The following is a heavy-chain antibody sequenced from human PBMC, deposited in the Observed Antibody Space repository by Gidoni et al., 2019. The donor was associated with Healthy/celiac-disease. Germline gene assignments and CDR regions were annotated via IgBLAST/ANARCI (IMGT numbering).Heavy chain of an antibody. CDR2: IIPIFGTA. Sequence: QVQLVQSGAEVKKPGSSVKVSCKASGGPFSSYAISWVRQAPGQGLEWMGGIIPIFGTANYAQKFQGRVTITADKATSTAYMELSSLRSEDTAVYYCASLSPGIAVAGTFGVFDYWGQGTLVTVSS. D-gene: IGHD6-19*01. CDR1: GGPFSSYA. V-gene: IGHV1-69*06. CDR3: ASLSPGIAVAGTFGVFDY. J-gene: IGHJ4*02.